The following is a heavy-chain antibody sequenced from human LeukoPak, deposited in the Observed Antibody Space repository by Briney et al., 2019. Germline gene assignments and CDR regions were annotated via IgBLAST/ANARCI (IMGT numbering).Heavy chain of an antibody. V-gene: IGHV4-59*12. Sequence: SETLSLTCTVSGGSISSYYWSWIRQPPGKGLEWIGYIYYSGSTNYNPSLKSRVTISVDTSKNQFSLKLSSVTAADTAVYYCARETAEFGRSLDYWGQGTLVTVSS. D-gene: IGHD3-10*01. CDR1: GGSISSYY. J-gene: IGHJ4*02. CDR3: ARETAEFGRSLDY. CDR2: IYYSGST.